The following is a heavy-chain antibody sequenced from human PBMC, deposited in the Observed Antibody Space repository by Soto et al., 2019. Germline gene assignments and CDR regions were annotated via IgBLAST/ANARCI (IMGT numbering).Heavy chain of an antibody. CDR3: ARHRLGNDALDI. CDR2: IYYSGST. Sequence: QVQLQESGPGLVKPSETLSLTCTVSGGSISSYYWSWIRQPPGKGLEWIGYIYYSGSTNYNPSLNGRVTISVHTSNNQSSLRLSYVTAADTAVYYCARHRLGNDALDIWGQGTMVTVSS. D-gene: IGHD6-19*01. CDR1: GGSISSYY. J-gene: IGHJ3*02. V-gene: IGHV4-59*08.